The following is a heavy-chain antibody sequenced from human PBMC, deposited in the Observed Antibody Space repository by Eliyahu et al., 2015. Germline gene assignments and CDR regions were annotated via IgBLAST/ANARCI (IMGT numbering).Heavy chain of an antibody. D-gene: IGHD6-13*01. V-gene: IGHV1-2*06. CDR2: INPNSGGT. J-gene: IGHJ4*02. CDR3: ARGGSSSWYLFFDY. Sequence: QVQLVQSGAEVKKPGASVXVSCKASGYTFTGYXMHWLRQAPGQGLEWMGRINPNSGGTNYAQKFQGRVTMTRDTSISTAYMELSRLRSDDTAVYYCARGGSSSWYLFFDYWGQGTLVTVSS. CDR1: GYTFTGYX.